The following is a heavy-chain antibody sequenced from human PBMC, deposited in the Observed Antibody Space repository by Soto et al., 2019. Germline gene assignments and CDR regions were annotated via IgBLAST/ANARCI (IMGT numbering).Heavy chain of an antibody. CDR1: GFTFSSYG. Sequence: QVQLVESGGGVVQPGRSLRLSCAASGFTFSSYGMHWVRQAPGKGLEWVAVISYDGSNKYYADSVKGRFTISRDNSKNTLYLQMNSLRAEDTAVYYSAKAMGSYYDSSGFDYSGQGTLVTVSS. V-gene: IGHV3-30*18. D-gene: IGHD3-22*01. J-gene: IGHJ4*02. CDR3: AKAMGSYYDSSGFDY. CDR2: ISYDGSNK.